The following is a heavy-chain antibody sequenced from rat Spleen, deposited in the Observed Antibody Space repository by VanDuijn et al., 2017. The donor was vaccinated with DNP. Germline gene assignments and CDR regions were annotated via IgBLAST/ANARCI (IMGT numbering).Heavy chain of an antibody. CDR2: INYSGST. J-gene: IGHJ1*01. CDR1: GSSIISNY. Sequence: EVQLQESGPGLVKPSQSLSLTCSVTGSSIISNYWAWIRKFPGNKMEWTGYINYSGSTGYNPSLKSRISITRDTSKNQFFLQLNSLTTEDTATYYCARGVSSYYGYNSYWYFDFWGPGSMVTVSS. V-gene: IGHV3-1*01. CDR3: ARGVSSYYGYNSYWYFDF. D-gene: IGHD1-7*01.